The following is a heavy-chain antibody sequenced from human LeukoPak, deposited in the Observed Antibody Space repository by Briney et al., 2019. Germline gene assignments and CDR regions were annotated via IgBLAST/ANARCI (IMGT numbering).Heavy chain of an antibody. CDR1: GGSISSSSYY. Sequence: SETPSLTCTVSGGSISSSSYYWGWIRQPPGKGLEWIGSIYYSGSTYYNPSLKSRVTISVDTSKNQFSLKLSSVTAADTAVYYCARLSTTAPMGPNWYFDLWGRGTLATVSS. CDR2: IYYSGST. J-gene: IGHJ2*01. V-gene: IGHV4-39*01. CDR3: ARLSTTAPMGPNWYFDL. D-gene: IGHD4-17*01.